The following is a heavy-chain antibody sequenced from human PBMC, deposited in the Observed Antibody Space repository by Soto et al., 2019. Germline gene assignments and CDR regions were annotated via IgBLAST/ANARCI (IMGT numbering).Heavy chain of an antibody. D-gene: IGHD3-9*01. CDR2: VGGSGENT. Sequence: PGGSLRLSCAASGFTFRIYAMIWVRHAPGKGLEWVSGVGGSGENTYYADSVKGRFTISRDNSKNTVYLQISSLRAEDTAVYYCAKVLTGYYYYFEYWGQGTLVTV. V-gene: IGHV3-23*01. J-gene: IGHJ4*02. CDR3: AKVLTGYYYYFEY. CDR1: GFTFRIYA.